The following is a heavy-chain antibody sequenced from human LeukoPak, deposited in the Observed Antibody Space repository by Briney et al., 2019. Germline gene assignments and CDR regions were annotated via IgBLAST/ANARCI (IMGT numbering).Heavy chain of an antibody. CDR1: GFTFGSYT. Sequence: GGSLRLSCAASGFTFGSYTMHWVRQAPGKGLDWVALISYDGSEKSYADSVKGRFTISRHNTKNTLYLQMNSLRAEDTAVYYCARVSSSSEDYYYYYMDVWGKGTTVTVSS. J-gene: IGHJ6*03. D-gene: IGHD6-6*01. CDR2: ISYDGSEK. CDR3: ARVSSSSEDYYYYYMDV. V-gene: IGHV3-30*14.